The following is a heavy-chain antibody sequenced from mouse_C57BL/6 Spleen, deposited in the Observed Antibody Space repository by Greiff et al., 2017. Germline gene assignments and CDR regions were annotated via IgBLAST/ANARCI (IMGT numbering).Heavy chain of an antibody. J-gene: IGHJ4*01. CDR1: GFTFSDYG. CDR2: ISSGSSTI. Sequence: EVQVVESGGGLVKPGGSLKLSCAASGFTFSDYGMHWVRQAPEKGLEWVAYISSGSSTIYYADTVKGRFTISRDNAKNTLFLQMTRLRSEDTAMYYCARPGLRGYYAMDYWGQGTSVTVSS. V-gene: IGHV5-17*01. D-gene: IGHD2-4*01. CDR3: ARPGLRGYYAMDY.